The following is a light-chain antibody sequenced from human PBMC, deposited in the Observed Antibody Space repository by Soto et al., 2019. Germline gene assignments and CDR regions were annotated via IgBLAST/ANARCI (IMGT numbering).Light chain of an antibody. Sequence: AIRMTQSPSSFSASTGDRVTITCRASQGISSYLAWYQQKPGNAPKLLIYAASTLQSGVPSRFSCSGSGTDFTLTISCLQSEDFATYSCQQYYSYPRTFGQGTQREIK. CDR3: QQYYSYPRT. CDR1: QGISSY. V-gene: IGKV1-8*01. J-gene: IGKJ2*01. CDR2: AAS.